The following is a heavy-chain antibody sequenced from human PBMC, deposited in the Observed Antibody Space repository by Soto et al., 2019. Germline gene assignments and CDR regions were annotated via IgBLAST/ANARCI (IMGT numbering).Heavy chain of an antibody. J-gene: IGHJ4*02. D-gene: IGHD4-4*01. CDR3: ARDRSTVRAYCDF. CDR1: GLSVSSYG. Sequence: GGSLRLSCAAPGLSVSSYGMHWVSQAQGKGLERVGVTWSDGSKRHDADSVKGRFTISIDNSKNMVYLHINSLTVDDTAVYYCARDRSTVRAYCDFWGQG. CDR2: TWSDGSKR. V-gene: IGHV3-33*01.